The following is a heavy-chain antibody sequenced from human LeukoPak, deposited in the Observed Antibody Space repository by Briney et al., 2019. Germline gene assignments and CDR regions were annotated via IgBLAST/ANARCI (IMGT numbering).Heavy chain of an antibody. Sequence: GGFLRLSCAASGFTFSSYWMTWVRQAPGKGLEWVAIIKKDGSAKYYVDSVRGRFTISRDNAENSLYLQLNSLRAEDTAVYYCARGSGWAFDIWGQGTMVTVSS. J-gene: IGHJ3*02. V-gene: IGHV3-7*04. CDR3: ARGSGWAFDI. CDR2: IKKDGSAK. CDR1: GFTFSSYW. D-gene: IGHD6-19*01.